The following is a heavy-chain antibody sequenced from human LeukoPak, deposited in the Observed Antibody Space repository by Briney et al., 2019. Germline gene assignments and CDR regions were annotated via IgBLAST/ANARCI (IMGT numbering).Heavy chain of an antibody. V-gene: IGHV4-34*01. Sequence: PSETLSLTCAVYGGSFSGYYWSWIRQPPGKGLEWIGEINHSGSTNYNPSLKSRVTISVDTSKNQFSLKLGSVTAADTAVYYCARRGSGSFTNWGQGTLVTVSS. CDR1: GGSFSGYY. CDR3: ARRGSGSFTN. J-gene: IGHJ4*02. CDR2: INHSGST. D-gene: IGHD1-26*01.